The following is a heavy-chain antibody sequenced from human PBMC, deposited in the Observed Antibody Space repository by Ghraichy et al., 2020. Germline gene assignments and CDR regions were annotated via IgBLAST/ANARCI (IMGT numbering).Heavy chain of an antibody. J-gene: IGHJ6*02. CDR1: GYTFTSYG. CDR2: ISAYNGNT. V-gene: IGHV1-18*01. Sequence: ASVKVSCKASGYTFTSYGISWVRQAPGQGLEWMGWISAYNGNTNYAQKLQGRVTMTTDTSTSTAYMELRSLRSDDTAVYYCARELNYEFWSGYYTSYYYYGMDVWGQGTTVTVSS. D-gene: IGHD3-3*01. CDR3: ARELNYEFWSGYYTSYYYYGMDV.